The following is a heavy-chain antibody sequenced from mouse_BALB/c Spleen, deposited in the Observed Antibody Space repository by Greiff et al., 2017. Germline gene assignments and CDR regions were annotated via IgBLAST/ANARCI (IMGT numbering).Heavy chain of an antibody. Sequence: EVKLMESGGGLVQPGGSLRLSCATSGFTFTDYYMSWVRQPPGKALEWLGFIRNKANGYTTEYSASVKGRFTISRDNSQSILYLQMNTLRAEDSATYYCARDEGSYYFDYWGQGTTLTVSS. CDR3: ARDEGSYYFDY. CDR2: IRNKANGYTT. CDR1: GFTFTDYY. J-gene: IGHJ2*01. V-gene: IGHV7-3*02.